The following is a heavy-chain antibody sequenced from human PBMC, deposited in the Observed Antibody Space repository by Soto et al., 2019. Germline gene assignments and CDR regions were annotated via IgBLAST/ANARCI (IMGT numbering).Heavy chain of an antibody. V-gene: IGHV3-48*01. CDR2: ISSSSSNI. D-gene: IGHD1-1*01. CDR1: GFTFSSHS. CDR3: ARGYLKHDS. J-gene: IGHJ4*02. Sequence: EVQLVESGGGLVQPGGSLRLSCAASGFTFSSHSMNWVRQAPGKGLEWVSYISSSSSNIYYADSVKGRFTISRDNAKNSLYLQMSSLRVDDTAVYFCARGYLKHDSWGQGTLVTVYS.